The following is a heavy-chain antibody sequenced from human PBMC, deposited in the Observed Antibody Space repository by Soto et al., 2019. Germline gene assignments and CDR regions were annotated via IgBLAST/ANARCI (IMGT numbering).Heavy chain of an antibody. Sequence: GGALRLSCAASGFTFDNHAMHWVRQVPGKGLEWVSGISWTSGSLGYADSVKGRFITSRDNTKNSLYLQMTSLRPDDTALYYCARDVGSADFFDSWGHGTLVTVSS. CDR1: GFTFDNHA. J-gene: IGHJ4*01. CDR3: ARDVGSADFFDS. CDR2: ISWTSGSL. D-gene: IGHD3-3*01. V-gene: IGHV3-9*01.